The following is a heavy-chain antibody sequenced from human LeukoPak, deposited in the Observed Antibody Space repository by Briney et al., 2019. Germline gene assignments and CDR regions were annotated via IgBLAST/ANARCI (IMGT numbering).Heavy chain of an antibody. J-gene: IGHJ4*02. D-gene: IGHD3/OR15-3a*01. CDR3: TRGPPNWGYDF. V-gene: IGHV1-8*01. CDR1: GYIFTSYD. CDR2: MSPNSGNT. Sequence: PSVKLSCKASGYIFTSYDINWVRHATGQRLEWLGWMSPNSGNTGYAQKFQGRVTMTRSTALSTAYMELSSLKSDDTAVYYCTRGPPNWGYDFWGQGTLVTVSS.